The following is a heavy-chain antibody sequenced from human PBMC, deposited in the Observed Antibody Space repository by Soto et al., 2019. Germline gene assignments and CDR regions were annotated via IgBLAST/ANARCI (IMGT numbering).Heavy chain of an antibody. Sequence: QVQLVQSGAEVKKPGASVKVSCKASGYTFNSYDINWVRQATGQGLEWMGWMNPNSGNTGYAQKFQGRVTMTRNTSISTAYMELSSLRSGDTAVYYCALGLTVTRYWYFDVWGRGTLVTVSS. CDR1: GYTFNSYD. V-gene: IGHV1-8*01. J-gene: IGHJ2*01. CDR2: MNPNSGNT. CDR3: ALGLTVTRYWYFDV. D-gene: IGHD4-4*01.